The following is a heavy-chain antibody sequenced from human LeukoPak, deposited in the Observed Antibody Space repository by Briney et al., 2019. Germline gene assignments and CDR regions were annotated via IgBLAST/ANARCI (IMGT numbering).Heavy chain of an antibody. CDR3: ARGFNNFGSGSQIPFDC. Sequence: QPGGSLRLSCAASGFTFSSYWMHWVRHAPGKGLGGVSRIKSDGGSTSYADSVKGRFTISRDNAKNTLYLQMNSLRDEDTAVYYCARGFNNFGSGSQIPFDCWGQGILVTVSS. J-gene: IGHJ4*02. CDR1: GFTFSSYW. D-gene: IGHD3-10*01. CDR2: IKSDGGST. V-gene: IGHV3-74*01.